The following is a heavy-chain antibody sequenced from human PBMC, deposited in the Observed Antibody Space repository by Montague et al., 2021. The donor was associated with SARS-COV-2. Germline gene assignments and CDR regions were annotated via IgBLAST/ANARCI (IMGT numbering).Heavy chain of an antibody. CDR1: GSTFNIYW. J-gene: IGHJ3*02. CDR3: ARPPARALDI. V-gene: IGHV3-7*01. Sequence: SLRLSCAASGSTFNIYWMTWVRQAPGKGPEWVANINEDGSNRQYVDFVRGRFTISRDNAKNSLFLQMDSLRVEDTAVYCARPPARALDIWGQGTVVTVS. CDR2: INEDGSNR.